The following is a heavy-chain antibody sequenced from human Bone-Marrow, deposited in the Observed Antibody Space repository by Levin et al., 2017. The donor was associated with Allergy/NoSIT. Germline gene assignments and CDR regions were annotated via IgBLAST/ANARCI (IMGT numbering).Heavy chain of an antibody. V-gene: IGHV1-69*10. CDR2: IIPLFNVP. CDR1: GGAFNTYA. Sequence: SVKVSCKTSGGAFNTYALSWVRQTPGHGLEWVGGIIPLFNVPSYSRKFQDRLTITADKSTHTVYMELTSLRSEDTGVYYCARGGKSFLYYCESWGQGTLVTVSS. D-gene: IGHD2/OR15-2a*01. CDR3: ARGGKSFLYYCES. J-gene: IGHJ4*02.